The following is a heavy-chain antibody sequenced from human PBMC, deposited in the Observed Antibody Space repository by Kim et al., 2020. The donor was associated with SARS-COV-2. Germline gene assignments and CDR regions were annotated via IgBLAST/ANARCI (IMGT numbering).Heavy chain of an antibody. V-gene: IGHV3-30*18. CDR2: ISYDGSNK. D-gene: IGHD3-10*01. CDR1: GFTFSSYG. Sequence: GGSLRLSCAASGFTFSSYGMHWVRQAPGKGLEWVAVISYDGSNKYYADSVKGRFTISRDNSKNTLYLQMNSLRAEDTAVYYCAKDLRYYGSAIDYWGQGTLVTVSS. J-gene: IGHJ4*02. CDR3: AKDLRYYGSAIDY.